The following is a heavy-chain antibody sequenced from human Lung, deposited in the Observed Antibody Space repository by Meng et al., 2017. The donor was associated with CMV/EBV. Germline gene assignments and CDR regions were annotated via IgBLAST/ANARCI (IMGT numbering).Heavy chain of an antibody. CDR1: RFTFSNHA. V-gene: IGHV3-23*01. D-gene: IGHD3-22*01. J-gene: IGHJ4*02. CDR2: ISGSGYDT. CDR3: ARYQTKNTLMVVVMDY. Sequence: GESLKISCTASRFTFSNHAMNWVRQAPGKGLEWVSSISGSGYDTYYADSVQGRFTISRDNSENTLYLQMNSLRAEDTAVYFCARYQTKNTLMVVVMDYWGQGXLVSVSS.